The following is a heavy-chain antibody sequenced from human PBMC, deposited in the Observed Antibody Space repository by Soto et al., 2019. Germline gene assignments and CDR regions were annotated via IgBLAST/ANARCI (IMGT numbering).Heavy chain of an antibody. Sequence: SETRSLTGTVSGSSISRGGYYWSWIRQHPGKGLEWIGYSHYSGSTYYNPSLKSRGTISVDTSKNQFSLNMSYVTAAEPAVYYCAREDRTYSDSSGYYHWGQGPLVIVSS. J-gene: IGHJ5*02. CDR3: AREDRTYSDSSGYYH. V-gene: IGHV4-31*03. D-gene: IGHD3-22*01. CDR1: GSSISRGGYY. CDR2: SHYSGST.